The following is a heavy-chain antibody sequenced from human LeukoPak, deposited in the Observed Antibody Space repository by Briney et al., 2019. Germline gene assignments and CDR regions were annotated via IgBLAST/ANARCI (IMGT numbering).Heavy chain of an antibody. CDR3: ARSSYDYVWGSYRYTYYFDY. CDR1: GGPISSGGYS. D-gene: IGHD3-16*02. V-gene: IGHV4-30-4*07. J-gene: IGHJ4*02. Sequence: PSETLSLTCAVSGGPISSGGYSWSWIRQPPGKGLEWIGYIYYSGSTYYNPSLKSRVTISVDMSKNQFSLKLSSVTAADTAVYYCARSSYDYVWGSYRYTYYFDYWGQGTLVTVSS. CDR2: IYYSGST.